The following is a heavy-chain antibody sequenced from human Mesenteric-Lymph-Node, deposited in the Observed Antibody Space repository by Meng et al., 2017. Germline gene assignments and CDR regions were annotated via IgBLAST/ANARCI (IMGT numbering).Heavy chain of an antibody. Sequence: VKVSCKASGYTFTGYYMHWVRQAPGQGLEWMGRINPYTGGRSFAQKFQGRVTMTRDTSISSVYMELSRLRSDDTAVYFCARSAVSEYYFDYWGQGTLVTVSS. CDR2: INPYTGGR. CDR3: ARSAVSEYYFDY. J-gene: IGHJ4*02. D-gene: IGHD2/OR15-2a*01. V-gene: IGHV1-2*06. CDR1: GYTFTGYY.